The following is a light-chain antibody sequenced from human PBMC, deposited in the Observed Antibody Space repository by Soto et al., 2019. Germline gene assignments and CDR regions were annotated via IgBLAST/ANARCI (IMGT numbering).Light chain of an antibody. J-gene: IGLJ1*01. CDR2: EVT. V-gene: IGLV2-14*01. CDR3: SSYSSSETLFV. Sequence: QSGLTHPASVPGSPGRSITISCTRSSSDVGGHNYVSWFQHHPGQAPKLLIYEVTTRPSGVSTRFSGSKSGNTDSLTISGLQAEDEADYHCSSYSSSETLFVFGTGKKVTGL. CDR1: SSDVGGHNY.